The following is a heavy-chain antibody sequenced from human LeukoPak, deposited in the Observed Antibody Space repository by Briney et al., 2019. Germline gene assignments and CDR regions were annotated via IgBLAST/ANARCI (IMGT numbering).Heavy chain of an antibody. CDR2: INHSGST. CDR3: ARGRVLLSRSSGKFPPLDY. CDR1: GGSFSGYY. J-gene: IGHJ4*02. D-gene: IGHD1-26*01. V-gene: IGHV4-34*01. Sequence: SETLSLTCAVYGGSFSGYYWSWIRQPPGKGLEWIGEINHSGSTNYNPSLKSRVTISVDTSKNQSSLKLSSVTAADTAVYYCARGRVLLSRSSGKFPPLDYWGQGTLVTVSS.